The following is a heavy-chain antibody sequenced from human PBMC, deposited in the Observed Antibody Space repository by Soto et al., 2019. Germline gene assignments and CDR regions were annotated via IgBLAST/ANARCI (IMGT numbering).Heavy chain of an antibody. D-gene: IGHD1-26*01. J-gene: IGHJ5*02. CDR3: TRNRAKFDT. CDR1: GLTFTTYC. CDR2: IKQDGSET. V-gene: IGHV3-7*01. Sequence: EVQLVDSGGGLVQPGGSLRLSCVASGLTFTTYCMTWVRQAPGQGLEWVANIKQDGSETYYVDSVKGRFTISRDDAENSLYLQMNTLRAEDTAVYYCTRNRAKFDTWGKGTPFTVSS.